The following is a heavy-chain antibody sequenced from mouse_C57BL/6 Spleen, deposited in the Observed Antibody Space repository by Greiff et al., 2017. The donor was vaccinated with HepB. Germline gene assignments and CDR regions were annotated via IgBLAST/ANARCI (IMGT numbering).Heavy chain of an antibody. J-gene: IGHJ3*01. CDR3: ARDSSGYPAWFAY. CDR2: IHPNSGST. V-gene: IGHV1-64*01. D-gene: IGHD3-2*02. Sequence: QVQLKQPGAELVKPGASVKLSCKASGYTFTSYWMHWVKQRPGQGLEWIGMIHPNSGSTNYNEKFKSKATLTVDKSSSTAYMQLSSLTSEDSAVYYCARDSSGYPAWFAYWGQGTLVTVSA. CDR1: GYTFTSYW.